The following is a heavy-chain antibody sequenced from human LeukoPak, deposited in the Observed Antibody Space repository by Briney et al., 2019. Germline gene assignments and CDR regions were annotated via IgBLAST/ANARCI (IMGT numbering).Heavy chain of an antibody. CDR2: INYSGST. Sequence: SETLSLTCTVSGFFFSGYYWSWVRQPPGKGLEWIGYINYSGSTNYNPSLKSRVTISVDTSKNQFSMRLSSVTAADRDVDKCRLFSWSSESYNQEATWSWFDPWGQGTLVIVSS. D-gene: IGHD3-10*01. CDR1: GFFFSGYY. J-gene: IGHJ5*02. CDR3: RLFSWSSESYNQEATWSWFDP. V-gene: IGHV4-59*01.